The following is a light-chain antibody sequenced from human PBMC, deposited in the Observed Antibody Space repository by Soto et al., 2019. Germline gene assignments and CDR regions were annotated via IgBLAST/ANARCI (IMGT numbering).Light chain of an antibody. V-gene: IGLV1-51*01. CDR1: SSNIGNNY. Sequence: QSVLTQPPSVSAAPGQTVTISCSGSSSNIGNNYVSWYQQLPGTAPKLLIHDNNQRPSGISDRFSGSKSGTSATLGITGPQTGDEADYYCGTWDSSLSAVVFGGGTKLTVL. CDR2: DNN. J-gene: IGLJ2*01. CDR3: GTWDSSLSAVV.